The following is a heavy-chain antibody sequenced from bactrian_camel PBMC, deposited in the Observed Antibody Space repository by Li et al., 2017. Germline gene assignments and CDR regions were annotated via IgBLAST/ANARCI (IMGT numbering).Heavy chain of an antibody. D-gene: IGHD5*01. CDR1: GLHDHIGYC. J-gene: IGHJ4*01. CDR2: IAADGSI. V-gene: IGHV3S53*01. CDR3: AADPPCWDGLGAPERFPR. Sequence: HVQLVESGGASVQAGDSLTLSCAASGLHDHIGYCMGWFRRPPGKNLEGVAAIAADGSINYLDSVKGRFTISKDSSKNILYLQMNGLKPEDTAMYFCAADPPCWDGLGAPERFPRWGQGTQVTVS.